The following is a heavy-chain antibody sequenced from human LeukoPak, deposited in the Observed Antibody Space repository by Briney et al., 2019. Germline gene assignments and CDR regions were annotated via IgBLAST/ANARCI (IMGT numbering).Heavy chain of an antibody. Sequence: PSETLSLTCAVYGGSFSGYYWSWIRQPPGKGLEWIGEINHSGSTNYNPSLKSRVTISVDTSKNQFSLKLSSVTAADTAVYYCARDVTGLFDYYYGMDVWGQGTTVTVSS. J-gene: IGHJ6*02. D-gene: IGHD3-10*02. CDR3: ARDVTGLFDYYYGMDV. CDR2: INHSGST. CDR1: GGSFSGYY. V-gene: IGHV4-34*01.